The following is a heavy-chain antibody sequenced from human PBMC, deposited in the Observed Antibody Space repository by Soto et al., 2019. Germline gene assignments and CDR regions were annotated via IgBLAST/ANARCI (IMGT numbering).Heavy chain of an antibody. CDR3: ARSKRVVIRYHLAV. V-gene: IGHV4-34*01. D-gene: IGHD3-22*01. CDR1: GGAFRGYD. Sequence: TSETLSLTCAVYGGAFRGYDWSGIRQPPGKGLEWIGEINHSGSTNYNPSLKSRVTISVDTSKNQFSLKLSSVTAADTAVYYCARSKRVVIRYHLAVWGQGTTVPVSS. J-gene: IGHJ6*02. CDR2: INHSGST.